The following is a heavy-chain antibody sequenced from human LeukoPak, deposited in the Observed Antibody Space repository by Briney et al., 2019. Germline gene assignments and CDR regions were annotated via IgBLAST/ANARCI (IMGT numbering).Heavy chain of an antibody. CDR2: IKYHGYEK. CDR1: GFTFSSYG. CDR3: ARDGYGSGMLGAYFDY. V-gene: IGHV3-7*01. Sequence: GGSLSLSCAASGFTFSSYGRSWVGQAAGKGREGVGYIKYHGYEKYYVDSVKGRFTIFRDNTKNSLFLQMNSLRAEDTAVYYCARDGYGSGMLGAYFDYWGQGTLVTVSS. J-gene: IGHJ4*02. D-gene: IGHD3-10*01.